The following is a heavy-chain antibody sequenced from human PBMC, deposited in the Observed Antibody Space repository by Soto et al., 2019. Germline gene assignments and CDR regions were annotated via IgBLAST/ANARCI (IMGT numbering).Heavy chain of an antibody. CDR1: GGTFSSYA. CDR3: ARDKVDTAMGFVLDGMDV. J-gene: IGHJ6*02. D-gene: IGHD5-18*01. Sequence: SVKVSCKASGGTFSSYAISWVLQAPGQGLEWMGGIIPIFGTANYAQKFQGRVTITADESTSTAYMELSSLRSEDTAVYYCARDKVDTAMGFVLDGMDVWGQGTTVTVSS. V-gene: IGHV1-69*13. CDR2: IIPIFGTA.